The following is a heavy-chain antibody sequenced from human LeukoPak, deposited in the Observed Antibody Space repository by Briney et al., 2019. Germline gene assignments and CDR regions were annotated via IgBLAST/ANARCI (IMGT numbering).Heavy chain of an antibody. J-gene: IGHJ4*02. CDR2: ISRSGAIG. V-gene: IGHV3-11*04. Sequence: GGSLRLSCVASGFMFSDHYMSWIRQAPGKGLEWVSYISRSGAIGNYADSVKGRFTISRDNAKNSLYLQLNSLRVEDTAVYYCARGHYDVLAASYKWTPDYWGQGTLVTVSS. CDR3: ARGHYDVLAASYKWTPDY. D-gene: IGHD3-9*01. CDR1: GFMFSDHY.